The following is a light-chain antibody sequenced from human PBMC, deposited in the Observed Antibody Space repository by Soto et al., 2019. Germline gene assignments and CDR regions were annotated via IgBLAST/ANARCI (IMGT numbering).Light chain of an antibody. CDR3: QQYSNWPPLT. J-gene: IGKJ4*01. CDR2: GAS. CDR1: QSVSSD. Sequence: EIVMTQSPATLSVSPGERATLSCRASQSVSSDLAWYQQIPGQAPRLLIYGASTRATDIPPRFSGSGSGTEFTLTLSSLQSEDFAVYYCQQYSNWPPLTFGGGTKVEIK. V-gene: IGKV3-15*01.